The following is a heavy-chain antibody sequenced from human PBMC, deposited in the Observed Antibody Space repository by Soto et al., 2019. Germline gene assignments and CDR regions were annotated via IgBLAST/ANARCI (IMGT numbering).Heavy chain of an antibody. CDR2: IATYNSNR. Sequence: HLVQSGPQVKKPGASVSVSCKTSGDTFTNFGLSWVRQAPGQGLEWMGWIATYNSNRNYAQKFQGRLTLTTDTSTSTAYMELKSLTYDDTAVYYCARVVRGVVNWFDPWGQGILVTVSS. CDR3: ARVVRGVVNWFDP. CDR1: GDTFTNFG. V-gene: IGHV1-18*01. J-gene: IGHJ5*02. D-gene: IGHD3-10*01.